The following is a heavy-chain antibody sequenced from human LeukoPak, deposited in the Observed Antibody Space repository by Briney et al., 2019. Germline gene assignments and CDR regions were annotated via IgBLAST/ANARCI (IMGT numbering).Heavy chain of an antibody. J-gene: IGHJ4*02. Sequence: GASVKVSCKTSGGTFSSYSISWVRQAPGQGLEWIGRIIPIFDIPNYAQKFQGRVTITADKSTSTAYMELSSLRSEDTAVYYCARDYYGSGTYYKDYWGQGTLVTVSS. CDR2: IIPIFDIP. V-gene: IGHV1-69*04. CDR3: ARDYYGSGTYYKDY. D-gene: IGHD3-10*01. CDR1: GGTFSSYS.